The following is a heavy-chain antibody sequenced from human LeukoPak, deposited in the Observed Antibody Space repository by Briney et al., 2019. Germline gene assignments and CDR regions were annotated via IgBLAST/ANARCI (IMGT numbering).Heavy chain of an antibody. Sequence: GGSLRLSCAASGFTFKSYAMTWVRQAPGKGLEWVSTISSSGGGTFYADSVKGRFTISRDNSKNTLYLQMNSLTVEDTAVYYCAREGGFDYWGQGTLVTVSS. CDR3: AREGGFDY. D-gene: IGHD1-26*01. V-gene: IGHV3-23*01. CDR1: GFTFKSYA. CDR2: ISSSGGGT. J-gene: IGHJ4*02.